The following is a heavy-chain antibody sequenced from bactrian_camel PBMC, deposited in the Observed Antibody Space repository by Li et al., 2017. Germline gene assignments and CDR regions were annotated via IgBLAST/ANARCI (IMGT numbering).Heavy chain of an antibody. CDR3: AADAGRTIANIVPEEYGY. V-gene: IGHV3S53*01. CDR2: IRSDGIL. J-gene: IGHJ4*01. CDR1: GYTDSTNC. Sequence: HVQLVESGGGSVQAGGSLKLSCVASGYTDSTNCMGWFREIPGKEREGLAVIRSDGILAYSESVKGRFSISRDNAKGTLYLQMNDLKPEDTAMYYCAADAGRTIANIVPEEYGYWGQGTQVTVS. D-gene: IGHD4*01.